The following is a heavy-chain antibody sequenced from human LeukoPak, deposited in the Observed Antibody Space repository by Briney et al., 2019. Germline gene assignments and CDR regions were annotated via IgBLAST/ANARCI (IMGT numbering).Heavy chain of an antibody. CDR2: IYGGGST. D-gene: IGHD6-19*01. Sequence: GRSLRLSCAASGFTFSSYGMHGVRQAPGKGLEWVSVIYGGGSTYYADSVKGRFTISRDTPKNTLYLQMNSLRVEDTAVYYCASWPVGWYGEDSWGQGTLVTVSS. J-gene: IGHJ4*02. CDR3: ASWPVGWYGEDS. V-gene: IGHV3-53*01. CDR1: GFTFSSYG.